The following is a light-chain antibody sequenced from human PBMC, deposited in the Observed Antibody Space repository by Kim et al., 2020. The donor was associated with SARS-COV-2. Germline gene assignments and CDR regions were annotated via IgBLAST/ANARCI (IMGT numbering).Light chain of an antibody. Sequence: PGQSVTISCTGTSSDSGAYIYFSWYQQHPGTAPKLVICEVTNRPSGVPDRFSGSKSGNTASLTISGLQAEDEADYYCSSYAGGRYVFGTGTKVTVL. CDR3: SSYAGGRYV. V-gene: IGLV2-8*01. J-gene: IGLJ1*01. CDR2: EVT. CDR1: SSDSGAYIY.